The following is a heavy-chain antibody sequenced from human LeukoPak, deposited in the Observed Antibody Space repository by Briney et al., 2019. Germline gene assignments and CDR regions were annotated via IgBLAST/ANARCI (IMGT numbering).Heavy chain of an antibody. CDR3: ARPEQWQNAFDI. J-gene: IGHJ3*02. CDR2: IYYSGST. D-gene: IGHD6-19*01. Sequence: PSETLSLTCTVSGGSISSSSYYWGWIRQPPGKGLEWIGSIYYSGSTYYNPSLKSRVTISVDTSKNQFSLKLSSVTAADTAVYYCARPEQWQNAFDIWGQGTMVTVSS. CDR1: GGSISSSSYY. V-gene: IGHV4-39*01.